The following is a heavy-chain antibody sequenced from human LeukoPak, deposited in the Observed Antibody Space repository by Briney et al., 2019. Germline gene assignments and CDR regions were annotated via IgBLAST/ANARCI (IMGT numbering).Heavy chain of an antibody. J-gene: IGHJ4*02. CDR3: ARSGGVRGHYFDY. CDR2: IYHSGST. V-gene: IGHV4-30-2*01. CDR1: GGSISSGGYS. D-gene: IGHD3-10*01. Sequence: PSETLSLTCAVSGGSISSGGYSWSWIRQPPGKGLEWIGYIYHSGSTYYNPSLKSRVTISVDRSKNQFSLKLSSVTAADTAVYYCARSGGVRGHYFDYWGQGTLVTVSS.